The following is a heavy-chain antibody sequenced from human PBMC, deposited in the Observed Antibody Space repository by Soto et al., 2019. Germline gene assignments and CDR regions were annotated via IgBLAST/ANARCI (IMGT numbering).Heavy chain of an antibody. V-gene: IGHV3-30-3*01. CDR2: ISYDGSNK. J-gene: IGHJ6*01. Sequence: QVQLVESGGGVVQPGRSLRLSCAASGFTFSSYAMHWVRQAPGKGLEWVAVISYDGSNKYYADSVKGRFTISRDNSKNTLYLQMNSLRAEDTAVYYCARDPGGIAVAGNYYYYGMDVW. D-gene: IGHD6-19*01. CDR3: ARDPGGIAVAGNYYYYGMDV. CDR1: GFTFSSYA.